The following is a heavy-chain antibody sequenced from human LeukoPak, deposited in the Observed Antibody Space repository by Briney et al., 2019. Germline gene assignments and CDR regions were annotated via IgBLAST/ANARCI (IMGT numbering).Heavy chain of an antibody. J-gene: IGHJ6*03. D-gene: IGHD3-3*02. CDR3: ARDRIFGVVLSYYMDV. CDR2: IYHSGST. Sequence: PSETLSLTCTVSGYSISSANYWGWIRQPPGKGLEWIGSIYHSGSTYYNPSLKSRVTISVDTSKKQFSLKLTSVTAADTAVYYCARDRIFGVVLSYYMDVWGKGTTVTVSS. CDR1: GYSISSANY. V-gene: IGHV4-38-2*02.